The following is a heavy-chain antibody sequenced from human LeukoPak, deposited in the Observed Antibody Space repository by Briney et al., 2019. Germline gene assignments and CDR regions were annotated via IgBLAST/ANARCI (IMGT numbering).Heavy chain of an antibody. CDR2: INGINAV. Sequence: GRSLRLSCAASGFMFDTYIMTWVRQAPGKGLEWISYINGINAVYYTDSVQGRFNISRDNAKNSLYLQMNSLRVEDTAMYYCARVSARGYDYWGRGTLVTVSS. CDR1: GFMFDTYI. CDR3: ARVSARGYDY. J-gene: IGHJ4*02. D-gene: IGHD5-18*01. V-gene: IGHV3-48*01.